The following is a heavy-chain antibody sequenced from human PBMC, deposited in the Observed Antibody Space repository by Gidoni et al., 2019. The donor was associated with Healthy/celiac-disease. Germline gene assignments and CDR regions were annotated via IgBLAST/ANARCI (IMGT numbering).Heavy chain of an antibody. Sequence: QVKLVESGGGVVQPGRSLRLSCAASGFTFSSYGMHWVRQAPGKGLEWVAVISYDGSNKYYADSVKGRFTISRDNSKNTLYLQMNSLRAEDTAVYYCAKDFNYYDSSGYYRPLGYWGQGTLVTVSS. CDR2: ISYDGSNK. J-gene: IGHJ4*02. CDR3: AKDFNYYDSSGYYRPLGY. V-gene: IGHV3-30*18. CDR1: GFTFSSYG. D-gene: IGHD3-22*01.